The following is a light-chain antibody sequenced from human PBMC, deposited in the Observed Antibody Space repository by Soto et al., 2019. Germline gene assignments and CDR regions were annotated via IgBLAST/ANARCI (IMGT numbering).Light chain of an antibody. V-gene: IGKV3-15*01. CDR3: QQYNNWRT. Sequence: EIVMTQSPATLSVSPGERATLSCRASQSVSSCLAWYQQKPGQAPRLLIYGVSTRATGIPARFSGSGSGTEFTLTISSLQSEDFAFYYCQQYNNWRTFGQGTKVEIK. CDR2: GVS. J-gene: IGKJ1*01. CDR1: QSVSSC.